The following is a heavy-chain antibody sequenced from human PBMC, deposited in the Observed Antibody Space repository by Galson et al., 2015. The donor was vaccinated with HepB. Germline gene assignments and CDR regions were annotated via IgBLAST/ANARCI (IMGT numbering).Heavy chain of an antibody. V-gene: IGHV3-33*01. CDR2: IWFDGSKT. Sequence: SLRLSCAASGFTFSRYGMHWVRQAPGRGLEWVATIWFDGSKTYYTEYVKGRFTISRDNSKNTLYLEMNSLRAEDTAVHYCARINGDYAVDIWGQGTVVTVSS. CDR1: GFTFSRYG. J-gene: IGHJ3*02. CDR3: ARINGDYAVDI. D-gene: IGHD2-21*02.